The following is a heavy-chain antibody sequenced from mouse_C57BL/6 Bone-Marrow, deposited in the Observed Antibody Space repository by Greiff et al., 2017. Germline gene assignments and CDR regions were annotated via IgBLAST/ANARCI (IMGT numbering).Heavy chain of an antibody. J-gene: IGHJ4*01. Sequence: QVQLQQSGAELARPGASVTMSCKASGYTFTSYTMHWVKQRPGQGLEWIGYINPSSGYTKYNQKFTDKATLPADQSSSNAYMQLSSQTSEDFAVYFCARSFRRAMDYWGQGTSVTVSS. CDR3: ARSFRRAMDY. CDR2: INPSSGYT. V-gene: IGHV1-4*01. CDR1: GYTFTSYT.